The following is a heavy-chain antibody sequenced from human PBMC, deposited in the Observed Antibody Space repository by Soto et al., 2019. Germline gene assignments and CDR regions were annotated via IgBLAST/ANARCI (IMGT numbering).Heavy chain of an antibody. V-gene: IGHV1-24*01. J-gene: IGHJ4*02. CDR2: FDPEDGKT. CDR1: GYTLTELS. CDR3: ATLRSPLLIHSSTSYETNHFDY. Sequence: ASVKVSCKVSGYTLTELSMHWVRQAPGKGLEWMGGFDPEDGKTIYAQKFQGRVTMTEDTSTDTAYMELGSRRSEDTAVYYCATLRSPLLIHSSTSYETNHFDYWGQGTLVTVSS. D-gene: IGHD2-2*01.